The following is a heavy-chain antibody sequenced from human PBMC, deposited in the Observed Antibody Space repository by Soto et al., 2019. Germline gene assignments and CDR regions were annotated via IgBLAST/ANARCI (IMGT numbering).Heavy chain of an antibody. D-gene: IGHD2-15*01. Sequence: EVQLLESGGGLVQPGGSLRLSCAASGFTFSSYAMSWVRQAPGKGLEWVSAISGSGGSTYYAGSVKGRFTISRDNSKNTLYLQMNSLRAEDTAVYYCAPLTIGYCSGGSCPGHWGQGTLVTVSS. CDR3: APLTIGYCSGGSCPGH. J-gene: IGHJ4*02. V-gene: IGHV3-23*01. CDR2: ISGSGGST. CDR1: GFTFSSYA.